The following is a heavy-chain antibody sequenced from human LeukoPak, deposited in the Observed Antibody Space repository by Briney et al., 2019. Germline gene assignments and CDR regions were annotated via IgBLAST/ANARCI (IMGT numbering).Heavy chain of an antibody. J-gene: IGHJ4*02. CDR1: GFTFSSYA. V-gene: IGHV3-23*01. CDR2: ISGSGGST. D-gene: IGHD2-21*02. CDR3: AKGGNIVVVTALVY. Sequence: GGSLRLSCAASGFTFSSYAMSWVRQAPGKGLEWVSAISGSGGSTYYADSVKGRFTISRDNSKNTLYLQMNSLRAEDTAVYYCAKGGNIVVVTALVYWGQGTLATVSS.